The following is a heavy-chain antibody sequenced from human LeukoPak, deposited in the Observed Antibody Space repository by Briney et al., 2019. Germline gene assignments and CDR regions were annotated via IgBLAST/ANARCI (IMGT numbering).Heavy chain of an antibody. Sequence: SQTLSLTCTVTGGSINSSNYYWGWIRQPPGKGLEWIGSIYYSGSTYYNPSLKSRVSISVDTSKDQFSLKLSSVTAADTAVYYCARHRDSSGWYDFDYWGQGTLVTVSS. CDR3: ARHRDSSGWYDFDY. V-gene: IGHV4-39*01. CDR1: GGSINSSNYY. D-gene: IGHD6-19*01. CDR2: IYYSGST. J-gene: IGHJ4*02.